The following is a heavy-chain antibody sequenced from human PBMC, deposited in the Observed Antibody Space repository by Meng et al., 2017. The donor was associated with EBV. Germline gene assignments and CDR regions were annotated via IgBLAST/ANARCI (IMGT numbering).Heavy chain of an antibody. D-gene: IGHD3-10*01. V-gene: IGHV1-69*01. CDR3: TSESGRGYTPDY. CDR2: FLPRLGAP. J-gene: IGHJ4*02. CDR1: GCPCSCVA. Sequence: VQAPGGVKQSGSVVKACGESSGCPCSCVAMSWVRQAPGKGLEWMGGFLPRLGAPNYAPQFRGRVKITADAYTSTHYMVLSSLRAEDTTIYCGTSESGRGYTPDYWGQGTLVTVSS.